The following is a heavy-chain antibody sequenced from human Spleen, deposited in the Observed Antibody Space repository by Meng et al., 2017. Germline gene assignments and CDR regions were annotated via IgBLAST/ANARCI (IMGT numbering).Heavy chain of an antibody. Sequence: GGSLRLSCVASGFTFSDYYMSWIRQAPGKGLEWVSYISGGGHTIYYADSVKGRFAISRDNAKKSLYLQLNSLRVEDTAFYYCARALGLRSIAVDAFDIWGQGTMVTVSS. V-gene: IGHV3-11*01. CDR1: GFTFSDYY. J-gene: IGHJ3*02. CDR3: ARALGLRSIAVDAFDI. D-gene: IGHD6-19*01. CDR2: ISGGGHTI.